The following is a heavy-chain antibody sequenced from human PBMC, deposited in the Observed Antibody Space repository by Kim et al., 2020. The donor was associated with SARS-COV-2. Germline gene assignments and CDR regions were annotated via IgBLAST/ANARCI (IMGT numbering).Heavy chain of an antibody. D-gene: IGHD3-10*01. CDR2: IKQDGSEK. CDR1: GFTFSSYW. Sequence: GGSLRLSCAASGFTFSSYWMSWVRQAPGKGLEWVANIKQDGSEKYYVDSVKGRFTISRDNAKNSLYLQMNSLRAEDTAVYYCAREDRRITMVQGVKAAFDIWGQGTMVTVSS. J-gene: IGHJ3*02. CDR3: AREDRRITMVQGVKAAFDI. V-gene: IGHV3-7*03.